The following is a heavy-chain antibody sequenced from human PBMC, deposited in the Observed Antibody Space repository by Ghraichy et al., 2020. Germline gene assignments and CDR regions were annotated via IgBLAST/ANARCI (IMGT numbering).Heavy chain of an antibody. CDR3: ARGSIGVESDVFLDY. J-gene: IGHJ4*02. V-gene: IGHV1-2*02. Sequence: ASVKVSCKASGYNFTDYSIHWMRQAPGQGLEWMGWLSPDGGHTSHVQEFAPRFQGRVTVTRDRSVSTAYMELSRLTSDDTAVYFCARGSIGVESDVFLDYWGQGSLVTVST. D-gene: IGHD3-3*01. CDR2: LSPDGGHT. CDR1: GYNFTDYS.